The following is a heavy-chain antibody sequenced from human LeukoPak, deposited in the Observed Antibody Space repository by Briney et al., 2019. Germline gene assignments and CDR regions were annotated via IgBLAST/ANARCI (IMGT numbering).Heavy chain of an antibody. CDR3: ARPTPRSGSYHMDTGAFDI. Sequence: SETLSLTCTVSGGSISSYYWSWIRQPPGKGLEWIGYIYYSGSTNYNPSLKSRVTISVDTSKNQFSLKLSSVTAADTAVYYCARPTPRSGSYHMDTGAFDIWGQGTMVTVSS. J-gene: IGHJ3*02. V-gene: IGHV4-59*08. CDR2: IYYSGST. CDR1: GGSISSYY. D-gene: IGHD1-26*01.